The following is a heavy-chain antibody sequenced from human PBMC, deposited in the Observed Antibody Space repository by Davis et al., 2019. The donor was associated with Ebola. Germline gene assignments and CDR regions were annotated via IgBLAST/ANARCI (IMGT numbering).Heavy chain of an antibody. CDR2: IRNKAYGGTT. CDR1: GFTFSSYS. J-gene: IGHJ4*02. V-gene: IGHV3-49*04. D-gene: IGHD1-26*01. Sequence: GESLKISCAASGFTFSSYSMNWVRQAPGKGLEWVGFIRNKAYGGTTEYAASVKGRFTTSRDDSGNIAYLQMNSLKIEDTAVYYCARESGGGIDYWGQGTLVTVSS. CDR3: ARESGGGIDY.